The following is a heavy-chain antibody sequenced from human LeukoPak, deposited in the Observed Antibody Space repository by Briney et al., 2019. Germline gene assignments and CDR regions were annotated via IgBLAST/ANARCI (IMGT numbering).Heavy chain of an antibody. CDR1: GFTFDDYG. Sequence: GGSLRLSCAASGFTFDDYGMSWVRQAPGKGLEWVSGINWNGGSTGYADSVKGRFTISRDNAEKSLYLQMNSLRAQDTAVYYCVRDGPSEVGGPRAFDIWGRGTMVIVSS. J-gene: IGHJ3*02. CDR3: VRDGPSEVGGPRAFDI. CDR2: INWNGGST. D-gene: IGHD1-26*01. V-gene: IGHV3-20*04.